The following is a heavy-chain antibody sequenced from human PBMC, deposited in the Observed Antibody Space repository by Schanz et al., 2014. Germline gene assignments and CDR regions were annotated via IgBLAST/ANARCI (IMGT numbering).Heavy chain of an antibody. J-gene: IGHJ3*01. Sequence: QVQLVESGGGVVQPGRSLRLSCAASGFTFSSYGMHWVRQVPGKGLEWVAVVCYDGSKKYYADSVKGRFTTPRDNSKNTMYLQMNSLRAEDTAVYFCARDGGRDGYNLAFDVWGQGTLVTVSS. D-gene: IGHD5-12*01. V-gene: IGHV3-33*01. CDR2: VCYDGSKK. CDR1: GFTFSSYG. CDR3: ARDGGRDGYNLAFDV.